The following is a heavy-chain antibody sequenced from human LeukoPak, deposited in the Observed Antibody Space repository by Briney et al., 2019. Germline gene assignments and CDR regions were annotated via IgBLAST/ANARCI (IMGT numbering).Heavy chain of an antibody. Sequence: SETLSLTCTVSGGSISSSSYYWGWIRQPPGKGLEWIGSIYYSGSTYYNPSLKSRVTISVDTSKNQFSLKLSSVTAADTAVYYCARVRQQLVQIDAFDIWGQGTMVTVSS. CDR1: GGSISSSSYY. V-gene: IGHV4-39*07. CDR2: IYYSGST. J-gene: IGHJ3*02. D-gene: IGHD6-13*01. CDR3: ARVRQQLVQIDAFDI.